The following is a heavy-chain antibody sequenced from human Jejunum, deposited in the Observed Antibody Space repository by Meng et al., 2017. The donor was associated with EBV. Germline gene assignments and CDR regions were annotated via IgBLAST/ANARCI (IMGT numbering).Heavy chain of an antibody. V-gene: IGHV3-11*01. CDR2: ISSGGTTI. CDR1: GSTSMYYC. D-gene: IGHD2-8*02. J-gene: IGHJ4*02. CDR3: ASPPGGGTGGY. Sequence: QAGGAGGGLAKPGGSPCLSCEVAGSTSMYYCMGWMRPPPEKVVEWVYFISSGGTTIYYAVSVKGRFTIYRDNGKNSLYLEMNSLRDDDTAMYYCASPPGGGTGGYWGQGTLVTVSS.